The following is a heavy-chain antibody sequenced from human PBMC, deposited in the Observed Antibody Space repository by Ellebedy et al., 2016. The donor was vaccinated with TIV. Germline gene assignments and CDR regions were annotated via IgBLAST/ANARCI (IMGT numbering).Heavy chain of an antibody. Sequence: GESLKISCAASGFIFSSYGMTWVRQAPGKGLEWVSGTSGSGLSSNYADSLKGRFTISRDNSQSTLYLQMNSLRVEDTAVYYCASVSGAVVPAANKYWGQGIQVTVSS. CDR3: ASVSGAVVPAANKY. J-gene: IGHJ4*02. V-gene: IGHV3-23*01. CDR1: GFIFSSYG. D-gene: IGHD2-2*01. CDR2: TSGSGLSS.